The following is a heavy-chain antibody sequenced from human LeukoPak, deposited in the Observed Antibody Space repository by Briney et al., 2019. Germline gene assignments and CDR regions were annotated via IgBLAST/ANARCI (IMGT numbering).Heavy chain of an antibody. CDR3: ARSRGYSYVEDY. J-gene: IGHJ4*02. V-gene: IGHV1-3*01. D-gene: IGHD5-18*01. CDR2: INAGNGNT. Sequence: ASVKVSCKASGYTFSSYAMHWVRQAPGQRLEWMGWINAGNGNTKYSQKFQGRVTITRNTSISTAYMELSSLRSEDTAVYYCARSRGYSYVEDYWGQGTLVTVSS. CDR1: GYTFSSYA.